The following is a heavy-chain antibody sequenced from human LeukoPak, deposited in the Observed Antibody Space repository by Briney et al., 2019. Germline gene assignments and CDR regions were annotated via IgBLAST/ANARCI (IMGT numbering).Heavy chain of an antibody. CDR3: ARAKDDYYYMDV. CDR1: GYTFTSYG. J-gene: IGHJ6*03. CDR2: ISAYNGNT. V-gene: IGHV1-18*01. Sequence: ASVKVSCKASGYTFTSYGISWVRQAPGQGLEWMGWISAYNGNTNYAQKLQGRVTMTTDTSTSTAYMELRSLRSEDTAVYYCARAKDDYYYMDVWGKGTTVTVSS.